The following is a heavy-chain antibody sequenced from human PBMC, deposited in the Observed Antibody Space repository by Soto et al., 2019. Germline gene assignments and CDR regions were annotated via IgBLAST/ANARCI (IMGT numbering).Heavy chain of an antibody. CDR2: IWYDGSNK. V-gene: IGHV3-33*07. CDR3: ARGGYCSGGSCYTSDFLDGMDV. CDR1: GFTFSRNG. D-gene: IGHD2-15*01. Sequence: GGSLRLSCAASGFTFSRNGMFWVRQAPGKGLEWVAVIWYDGSNKYYADSVKGRFTISRDNSKNTLFLQMNSLRAEDTAVYYCARGGYCSGGSCYTSDFLDGMDVWGQGTTVTVSS. J-gene: IGHJ6*02.